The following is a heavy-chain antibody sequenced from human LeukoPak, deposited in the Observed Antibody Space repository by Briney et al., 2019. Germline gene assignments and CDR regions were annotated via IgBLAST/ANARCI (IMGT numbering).Heavy chain of an antibody. Sequence: ASVKVSCKTSGYTFTGYYINWVRQAPGQGLEWMGCISAYNAKTLYTQELQGRVTMTIDTSTSTAYMELRSLKSDDTAVYYCARARDFWTSYEPNYDYWSQGTLVTVSS. V-gene: IGHV1-18*01. CDR2: ISAYNAKT. CDR3: ARARDFWTSYEPNYDY. D-gene: IGHD3/OR15-3a*01. CDR1: GYTFTGYY. J-gene: IGHJ4*02.